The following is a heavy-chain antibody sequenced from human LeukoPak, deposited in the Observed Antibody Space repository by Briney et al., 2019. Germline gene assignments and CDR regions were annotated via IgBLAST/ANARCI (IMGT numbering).Heavy chain of an antibody. CDR1: GFTFITYE. CDR2: ISSSSGTT. V-gene: IGHV3-48*03. CDR3: AREGDSNHFDY. J-gene: IGHJ4*02. Sequence: PGGSLRLSCAASGFTFITYEMNWVRQAPGKGLEGVSYISSSSGTTYYADSVKGRFTITRDNSQNSLFLQMNSLRAEDTAVYYCAREGDSNHFDYWGQGILVTVSS. D-gene: IGHD2-21*01.